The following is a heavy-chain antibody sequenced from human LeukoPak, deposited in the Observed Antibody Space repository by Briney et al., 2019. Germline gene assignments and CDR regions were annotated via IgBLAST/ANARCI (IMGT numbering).Heavy chain of an antibody. Sequence: SQTLSLTFAFSGASVSSNSAAWNWIRHSPSRGLEWLGRTYYRSKWYNDYAVSVKSRITINPDTSKNQFSLQLNSVTPEDTAVYYCARARYSSSSRYYYYGMDVWGQGTTVTVSS. D-gene: IGHD6-6*01. J-gene: IGHJ6*02. CDR3: ARARYSSSSRYYYYGMDV. CDR2: TYYRSKWYN. CDR1: GASVSSNSAA. V-gene: IGHV6-1*01.